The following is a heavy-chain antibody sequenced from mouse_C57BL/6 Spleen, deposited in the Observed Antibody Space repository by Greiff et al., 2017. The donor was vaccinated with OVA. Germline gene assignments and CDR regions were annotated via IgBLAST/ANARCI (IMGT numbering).Heavy chain of an antibody. V-gene: IGHV1-50*01. CDR1: GYTFTSYW. Sequence: QVQLQQPGAELVKPGASVKLSCKASGYTFTSYWMQWVKQRPGQGLEWIGEIDPSDSYTNYNQKFKGKATLTVDTSSSTAYMKLRSLTSEDSAVYYCARTPLLLYFEYWGPGTPLPVFS. J-gene: IGHJ2*01. CDR2: IDPSDSYT. CDR3: ARTPLLLYFEY. D-gene: IGHD1-1*01.